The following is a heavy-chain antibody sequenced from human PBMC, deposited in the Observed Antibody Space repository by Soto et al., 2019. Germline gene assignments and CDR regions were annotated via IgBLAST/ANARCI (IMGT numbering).Heavy chain of an antibody. D-gene: IGHD3-22*01. CDR2: ISYSSTYI. V-gene: IGHV3-21*01. J-gene: IGHJ5*02. Sequence: DVQLVESGGGLGKPGGSLRLSCAAPRFSFSNYAMNWVRQAPGKGLEWVSSISYSSTYIFYSDSVKGRFTISRDNAENSLYLQMNSLRVDDTAVYYCARDPGSSGRFDPWGQGTLVTVSS. CDR1: RFSFSNYA. CDR3: ARDPGSSGRFDP.